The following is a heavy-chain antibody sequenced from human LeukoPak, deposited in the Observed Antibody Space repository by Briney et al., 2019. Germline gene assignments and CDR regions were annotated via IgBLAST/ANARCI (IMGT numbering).Heavy chain of an antibody. CDR3: ARTPYYYDSSGYEYFDY. J-gene: IGHJ4*02. V-gene: IGHV3-23*01. CDR2: ISGSGGST. CDR1: GFTFSDYY. D-gene: IGHD3-22*01. Sequence: PGGSLRLSCAAPGFTFSDYYMSWIRQAPGKGLEWVSAISGSGGSTYYADSVKGRFTISRDNSKNTLYLQMNSLRAEDTAVYYCARTPYYYDSSGYEYFDYWGQGTLVTVSS.